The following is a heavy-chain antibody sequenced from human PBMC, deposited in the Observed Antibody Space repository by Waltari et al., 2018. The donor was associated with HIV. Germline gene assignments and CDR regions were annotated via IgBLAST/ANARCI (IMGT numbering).Heavy chain of an antibody. V-gene: IGHV4-39*07. CDR3: ARGYYDSSGYRRYFDY. D-gene: IGHD3-22*01. CDR2: IYYSGST. J-gene: IGHJ4*02. Sequence: QLQLQESGPGLVKPSETLSLTCTVSGGSISSSSYYWGWIRQPPGKGLEWIGSIYYSGSTYYNPSLKSRVTISVDMSKNQFSLKLSSVTAADTAVYYCARGYYDSSGYRRYFDYWGQGTLVTVSS. CDR1: GGSISSSSYY.